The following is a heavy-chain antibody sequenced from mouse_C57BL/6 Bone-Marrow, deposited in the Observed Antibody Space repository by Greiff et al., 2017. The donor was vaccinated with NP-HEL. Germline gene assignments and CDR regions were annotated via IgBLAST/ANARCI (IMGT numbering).Heavy chain of an antibody. D-gene: IGHD3-2*02. V-gene: IGHV1-22*01. J-gene: IGHJ3*01. Sequence: EVQLQQSGPELVKPGASVKMSCKASGYTFTDYNMHWVKQSHGKSLEWIGYINPNNGGTSYNQKFKGKATLTVNKSSSTAYMELRSLTSEDSAVYYCARSRSSGSRFAYWGQGTLVTVSA. CDR2: INPNNGGT. CDR3: ARSRSSGSRFAY. CDR1: GYTFTDYN.